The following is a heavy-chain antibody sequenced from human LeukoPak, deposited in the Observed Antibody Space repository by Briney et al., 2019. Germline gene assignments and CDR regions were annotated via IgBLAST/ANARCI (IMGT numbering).Heavy chain of an antibody. Sequence: PSETLSLTCAVYGGSFSGYYWSWIRQPPGKGLEWIGEINRSGSTNYNPSLKSRVTISVDTSKNQFSLKLSSVTAADTAVYYCARGKAGYSYGSRYYYMDVWGKGTTVTVSS. D-gene: IGHD5-18*01. CDR1: GGSFSGYY. CDR3: ARGKAGYSYGSRYYYMDV. J-gene: IGHJ6*03. CDR2: INRSGST. V-gene: IGHV4-34*01.